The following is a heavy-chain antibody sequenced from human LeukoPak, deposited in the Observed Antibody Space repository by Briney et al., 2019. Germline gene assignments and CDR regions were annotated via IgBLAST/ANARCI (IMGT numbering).Heavy chain of an antibody. CDR3: ARDRGSSGWNFDP. CDR2: IKQDGSEI. Sequence: GGSLRLSCAASGSTFSNYWMNWVRQAPGKGLEWVANIKQDGSEIYYVDSVKGRFTISRDNAKNSLYLQMNSLRAEDTAVYYCARDRGSSGWNFDPWGQGTLVTVSS. V-gene: IGHV3-7*01. J-gene: IGHJ5*02. D-gene: IGHD6-19*01. CDR1: GSTFSNYW.